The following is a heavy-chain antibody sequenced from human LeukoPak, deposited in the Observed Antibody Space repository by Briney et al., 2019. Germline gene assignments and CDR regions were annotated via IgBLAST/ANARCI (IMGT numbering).Heavy chain of an antibody. CDR3: ARYTPHKTVGATDGSYYYYYYMDV. CDR2: IYYSGST. CDR1: GGSISSYY. J-gene: IGHJ6*03. Sequence: PSETLSLTCTVSGGSISSYYWSWIRQPPGKGLEWIGYIYYSGSTNYNPSLKSRVTISIDTSRNQVSLKLTSVTAADTAVYYCARYTPHKTVGATDGSYYYYYYMDVWGKGTTVTISS. D-gene: IGHD1-26*01. V-gene: IGHV4-59*08.